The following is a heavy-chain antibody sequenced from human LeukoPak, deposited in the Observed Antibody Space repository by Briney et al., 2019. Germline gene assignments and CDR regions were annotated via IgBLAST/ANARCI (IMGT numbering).Heavy chain of an antibody. J-gene: IGHJ4*02. V-gene: IGHV3-30-3*01. Sequence: PGGSLRLSCAASGFTFSSYAMHWVRQAPGKGLEWVAVISYDGSNKYYADSVKGRFTISRDNSKNTLYLQMNSLRAEDTAVYYRARAGITIFGVVNAVDYWGQGTLVTVSS. CDR3: ARAGITIFGVVNAVDY. CDR2: ISYDGSNK. D-gene: IGHD3-3*01. CDR1: GFTFSSYA.